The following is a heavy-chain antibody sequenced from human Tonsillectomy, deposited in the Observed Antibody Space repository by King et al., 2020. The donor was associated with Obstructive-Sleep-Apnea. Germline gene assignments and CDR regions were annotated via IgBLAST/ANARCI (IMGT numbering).Heavy chain of an antibody. CDR3: AKDINARVAATYYYYGLDV. V-gene: IGHV3-9*01. CDR1: GFTFDDYA. Sequence: VQLVESGGGLVQPGRSLTLSCAASGFTFDDYAMHWVRQAPGKGLEWVSGISCNSGSIGYADSVKGRFTISRDNAKNSLYVQMNSLRAEDTALYYCAKDINARVAATYYYYGLDVWGQGTTVTISS. J-gene: IGHJ6*02. D-gene: IGHD5-12*01. CDR2: ISCNSGSI.